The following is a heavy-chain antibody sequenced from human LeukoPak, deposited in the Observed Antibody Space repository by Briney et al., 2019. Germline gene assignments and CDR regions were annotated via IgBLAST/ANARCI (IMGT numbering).Heavy chain of an antibody. CDR3: AIAGDSSTSCYRCFGY. CDR2: IYPGDSDT. CDR1: GSMFTSYW. V-gene: IGHV5-51*01. J-gene: IGHJ4*02. Sequence: GASLQISCQGSGSMFTSYWIGGGRRLPGKGLEWMAIIYPGDSDTRYNPSFQGQVTISADKSIDTAYLHWGSLKASDTAMYYCAIAGDSSTSCYRCFGYWGQGTLVTVSS. D-gene: IGHD2-2*02.